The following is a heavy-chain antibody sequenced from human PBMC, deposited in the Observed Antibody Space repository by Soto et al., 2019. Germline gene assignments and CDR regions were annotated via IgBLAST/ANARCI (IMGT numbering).Heavy chain of an antibody. Sequence: SETLSLTCTVSGGSVSTGSYDWSWIRQPPGKGLEWIGKIFFTGSAHYNPSLRNRVTMSVDTSKDQFSLTLTSVTAADTAVYYCARDGHGMDIWGQGTTVTVSS. V-gene: IGHV4-61*01. J-gene: IGHJ6*02. CDR1: GGSVSTGSYD. CDR3: ARDGHGMDI. CDR2: IFFTGSA.